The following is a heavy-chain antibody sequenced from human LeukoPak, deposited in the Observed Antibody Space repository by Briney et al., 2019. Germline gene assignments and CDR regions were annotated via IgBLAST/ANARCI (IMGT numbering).Heavy chain of an antibody. D-gene: IGHD4-17*01. CDR2: IYTSGST. Sequence: SETLSLTCTVSGGSISSGSYYWSWIRQPAGKGLEWIGRIYTSGSTNYNPSLKSRVTISVDTSKNQFSLKLSSVTAADTAVYYCARDVYGDYVVTPGYFDYWGQGTLVTVSS. CDR1: GGSISSGSYY. J-gene: IGHJ4*02. CDR3: ARDVYGDYVVTPGYFDY. V-gene: IGHV4-61*02.